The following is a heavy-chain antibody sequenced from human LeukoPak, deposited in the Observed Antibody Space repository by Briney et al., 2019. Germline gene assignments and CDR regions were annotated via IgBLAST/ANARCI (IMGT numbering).Heavy chain of an antibody. J-gene: IGHJ6*03. V-gene: IGHV3-23*01. Sequence: GGSLRLSCAASGFTFSSYAMSWVRPAPGKGLEWVSAISGSGGSTYYADSVKGRFTISRDNSKNTLYLQMNSLRAEDTAVYYCAREGILGNNYWRAINYYYYMDVWGKGTTVTISS. D-gene: IGHD3-10*01. CDR2: ISGSGGST. CDR1: GFTFSSYA. CDR3: AREGILGNNYWRAINYYYYMDV.